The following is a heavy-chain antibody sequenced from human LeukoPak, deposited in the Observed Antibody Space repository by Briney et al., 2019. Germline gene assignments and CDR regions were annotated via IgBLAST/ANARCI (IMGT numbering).Heavy chain of an antibody. V-gene: IGHV4-34*01. CDR3: ARWGYYYDSSGYAEPASHRSRDFDY. D-gene: IGHD3-22*01. Sequence: SPSETLSLTCTVSGGSISSYYWSWIRQPPGKGLEWIGEINHSGSTNYNPSLKSRVTISVDTSKNQFSLKLSSVTAADTAVYYCARWGYYYDSSGYAEPASHRSRDFDYWGQGTLVTVSS. CDR2: INHSGST. J-gene: IGHJ4*02. CDR1: GGSISSYY.